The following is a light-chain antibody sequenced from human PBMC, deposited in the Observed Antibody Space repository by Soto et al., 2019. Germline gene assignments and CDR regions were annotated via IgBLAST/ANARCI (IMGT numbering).Light chain of an antibody. V-gene: IGKV3-20*01. J-gene: IGKJ5*01. CDR1: RSISSSY. CDR3: QQYGSSPLIT. CDR2: GAS. Sequence: EIVLTQSPGTLSLSPGERATLSCRARRSISSSYLAWYQQKPGQAPRLLIYGASSRATGIPDRFSGSGSGTDFTLTISRLEPEDFAVYYCQQYGSSPLITFGQGTRLEIK.